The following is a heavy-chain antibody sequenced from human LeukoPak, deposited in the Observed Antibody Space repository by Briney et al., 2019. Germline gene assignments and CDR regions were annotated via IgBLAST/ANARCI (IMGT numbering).Heavy chain of an antibody. Sequence: ASVKVSCKASGYTFTSYDINWVRQAPGQGLEWMGWINPNSGGTNYAQKFQGRVTMTRDTSISTAYMELSRLRSDDTAVYYCARDLYYDSSGYRSRIGYWGQGTLVTVSS. V-gene: IGHV1-2*02. CDR1: GYTFTSYD. CDR3: ARDLYYDSSGYRSRIGY. CDR2: INPNSGGT. J-gene: IGHJ4*02. D-gene: IGHD3-22*01.